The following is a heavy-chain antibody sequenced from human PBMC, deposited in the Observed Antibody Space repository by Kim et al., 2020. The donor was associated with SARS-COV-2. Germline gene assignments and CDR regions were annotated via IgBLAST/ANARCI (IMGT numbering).Heavy chain of an antibody. CDR2: SIPMFGTA. J-gene: IGHJ3*02. CDR3: ARGLSRISGVVIPPNVGFDI. Sequence: SVKVSCKASGGTFINYAINWVRQAPGQGLEWMGGSIPMFGTANYAQRFQGRVSITADESTSTAYMELTSLTSDDTAVYYCARGLSRISGVVIPPNVGFDIWGQGTMVTVSS. D-gene: IGHD3-3*01. V-gene: IGHV1-69*13. CDR1: GGTFINYA.